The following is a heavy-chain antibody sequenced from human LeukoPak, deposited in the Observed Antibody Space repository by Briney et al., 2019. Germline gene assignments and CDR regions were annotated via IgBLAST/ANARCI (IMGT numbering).Heavy chain of an antibody. J-gene: IGHJ4*02. CDR3: ARENSQGYSGGRYARSYYFDY. D-gene: IGHD6-19*01. CDR1: GDSIRGYY. Sequence: SETLSLTCTVSGDSIRGYYWSWIRQPPGKGLEWIGYIYYSGSTTYNPSLKSRVTISVETSKNQFSLKVKSVTAADTAVYYCARENSQGYSGGRYARSYYFDYWGQGTLVTVSS. V-gene: IGHV4-59*01. CDR2: IYYSGST.